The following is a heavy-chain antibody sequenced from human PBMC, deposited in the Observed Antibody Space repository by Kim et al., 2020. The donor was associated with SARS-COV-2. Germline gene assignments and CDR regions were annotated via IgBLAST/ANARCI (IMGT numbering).Heavy chain of an antibody. Sequence: SVKVSCKASGGTFSSYAISWVRQAPGQGLEWMGGIIPIFGTANYAQKFQGRVTITADESTSTAYMELSSLGSEDTAVYYCARVASGWYVGYFDYWGQGTLVTVSS. CDR2: IIPIFGTA. CDR3: ARVASGWYVGYFDY. D-gene: IGHD6-19*01. V-gene: IGHV1-69*13. J-gene: IGHJ4*02. CDR1: GGTFSSYA.